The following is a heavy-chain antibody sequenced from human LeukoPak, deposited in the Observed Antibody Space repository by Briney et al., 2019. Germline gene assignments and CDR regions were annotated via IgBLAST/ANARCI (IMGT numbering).Heavy chain of an antibody. D-gene: IGHD3-10*01. CDR2: ISGSGGST. Sequence: GGSLRLSCAASGFTFSSYAMSWVRQAPGKGLEWVSAISGSGGSTYYADSVKGRFTISRDNSKKTLYLQMNSLRAEDTAVYYCAKDLRSSGATPYYFDYWGQGTLVTVSS. V-gene: IGHV3-23*01. CDR3: AKDLRSSGATPYYFDY. CDR1: GFTFSSYA. J-gene: IGHJ4*02.